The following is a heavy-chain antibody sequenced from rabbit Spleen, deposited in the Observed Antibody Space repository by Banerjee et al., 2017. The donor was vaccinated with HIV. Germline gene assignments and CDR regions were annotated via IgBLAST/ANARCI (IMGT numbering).Heavy chain of an antibody. V-gene: IGHV1S45*01. D-gene: IGHD2-1*01. J-gene: IGHJ6*01. Sequence: QEQLEESGGGLVQPEGSLTLTCTASGFTISNSDYMCWVRQAPGKGLEWIGCIYVGSGTTHYASWAKGRFTMEKTSSTTVTLQLTSLTAADTAMYFCARSGHVYGDYIWDLWGQGTLVTVS. CDR2: IYVGSGTT. CDR3: ARSGHVYGDYIWDL. CDR1: GFTISNSDY.